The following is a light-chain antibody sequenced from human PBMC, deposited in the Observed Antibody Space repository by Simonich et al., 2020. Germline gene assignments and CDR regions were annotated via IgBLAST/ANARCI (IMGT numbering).Light chain of an antibody. V-gene: IGKV1-39*01. CDR1: KSISSY. CDR3: QQSYSTPLT. J-gene: IGKJ4*01. CDR2: AAS. Sequence: DIQMTQSPSSLSASVGDRVTITCRAMKSISSYLNWYQQKPGNAPKLLIYAASRLQSGVPSRFSGSGSGTDFTLTISSLQPEDFATYYCQQSYSTPLTFGGGTKVEIK.